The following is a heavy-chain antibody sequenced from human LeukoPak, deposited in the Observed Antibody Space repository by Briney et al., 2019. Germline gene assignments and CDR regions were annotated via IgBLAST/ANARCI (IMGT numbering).Heavy chain of an antibody. V-gene: IGHV1-69*05. Sequence: SXXVSCKASGGTFSSYAISWVRQAPGQGVEWMGRIIPIFGTANYAQKFQGRVTITTDEDTRKDYMEVSSLRSEDTAVYYCARNPYDILTGYGYYFDYWGQGTLVTVSS. J-gene: IGHJ4*02. CDR1: GGTFSSYA. CDR2: IIPIFGTA. CDR3: ARNPYDILTGYGYYFDY. D-gene: IGHD3-9*01.